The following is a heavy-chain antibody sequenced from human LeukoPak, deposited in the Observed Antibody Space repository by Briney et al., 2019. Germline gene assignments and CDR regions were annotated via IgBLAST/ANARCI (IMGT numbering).Heavy chain of an antibody. CDR1: GFTFSSHW. Sequence: PGGSLRLSCAASGFTFSSHWMHWVRQAPGKGLVWVSFINNDGRVTRYADSVKGRFTISRDNAKNSLYLQMNSLRAEDTALYYCARDRQWLVLGAFDIWGQGTMVTVSS. J-gene: IGHJ3*02. D-gene: IGHD6-19*01. CDR2: INNDGRVT. CDR3: ARDRQWLVLGAFDI. V-gene: IGHV3-74*01.